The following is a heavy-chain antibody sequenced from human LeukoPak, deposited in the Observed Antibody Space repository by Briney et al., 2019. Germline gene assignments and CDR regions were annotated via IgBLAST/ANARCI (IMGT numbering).Heavy chain of an antibody. CDR2: INFDGSFT. CDR1: GFTFGNHW. J-gene: IGHJ1*01. Sequence: GRSLRLSCVASGFTFGNHWMHWVRQAPGKGLVWVSRINFDGSFTSYADSVKGRFTIARDNARNTLYLYMDSLRAEDTAVYYCARGRYLDTSCVEYYHYWGQGTLVTVSS. V-gene: IGHV3-74*01. D-gene: IGHD3-9*01. CDR3: ARGRYLDTSCVEYYHY.